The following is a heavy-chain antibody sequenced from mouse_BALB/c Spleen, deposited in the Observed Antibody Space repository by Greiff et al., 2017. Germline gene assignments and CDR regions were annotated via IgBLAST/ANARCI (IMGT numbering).Heavy chain of an antibody. CDR3: ARSNWLDY. V-gene: IGHV1-87*01. D-gene: IGHD4-1*01. Sequence: VKLQQSGAELARPGASVKLSCKASGYTFTSYWMQWVKQRPGQGLEWIGAIYPGDGDTRYTQKFKGKATLTADKSSSTAYMQLSSLASEDSAVYYCARSNWLDYWGQGTTLTVSS. J-gene: IGHJ2*01. CDR1: GYTFTSYW. CDR2: IYPGDGDT.